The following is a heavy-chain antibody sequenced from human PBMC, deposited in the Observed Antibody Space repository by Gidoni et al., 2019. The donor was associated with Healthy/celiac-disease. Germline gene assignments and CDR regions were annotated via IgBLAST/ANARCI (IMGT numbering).Heavy chain of an antibody. Sequence: QVQLVESGGGVVQPGGSLRLCCAASGFTFSSYGMHWVRQAPGKGLEWVAFKRYDGSNKYYADSVKGRFTISRDNSKNTLYLQMNSLRAEDTAVYYCVLFMVRGYAFDIWGQGTMVTVSS. D-gene: IGHD3-10*01. J-gene: IGHJ3*02. CDR2: KRYDGSNK. CDR3: VLFMVRGYAFDI. V-gene: IGHV3-30*02. CDR1: GFTFSSYG.